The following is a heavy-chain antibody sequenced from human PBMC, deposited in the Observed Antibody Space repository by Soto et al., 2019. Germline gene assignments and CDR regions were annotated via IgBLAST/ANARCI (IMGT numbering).Heavy chain of an antibody. Sequence: EVQLVESGGGLVKPGGSLRLSCAASGFTFSSYSMNWVRQAPGKGLEWVSSISSSSSYIYYADSVKGRFTISRDNAKNSLYLQMNSLRAEDTAVYYCARDQGWNYYDSSGWRSLAGYYYYYGMDVWGQGTTVTVSS. CDR2: ISSSSSYI. CDR1: GFTFSSYS. J-gene: IGHJ6*02. CDR3: ARDQGWNYYDSSGWRSLAGYYYYYGMDV. D-gene: IGHD3-22*01. V-gene: IGHV3-21*01.